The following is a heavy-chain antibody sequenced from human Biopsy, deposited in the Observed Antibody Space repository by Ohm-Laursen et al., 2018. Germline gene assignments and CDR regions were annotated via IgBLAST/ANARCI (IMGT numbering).Heavy chain of an antibody. CDR2: IFYSANT. V-gene: IGHV4-31*03. J-gene: IGHJ4*02. D-gene: IGHD5-12*01. CDR1: GVSINGGRYY. CDR3: ARLGSGDYFPTFFDF. Sequence: PSETLSLTCTVSGVSINGGRYYWNWIRHHPGKGLEWIGNIFYSANTYYNPSLKSRVTISVDTSKNQFSLKLSSVTAADTAVYYSARLGSGDYFPTFFDFWGQGALVTVSS.